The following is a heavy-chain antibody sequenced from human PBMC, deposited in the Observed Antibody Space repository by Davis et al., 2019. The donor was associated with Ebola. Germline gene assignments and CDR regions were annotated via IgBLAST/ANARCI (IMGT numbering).Heavy chain of an antibody. CDR1: GGSFSGYY. CDR2: INHSGST. J-gene: IGHJ3*02. CDR3: ARGGRGAFDI. V-gene: IGHV4-34*01. Sequence: MPGGSLRLSCAVYGGSFSGYYWSWIRQPPGKGLEWIGEINHSGSTNYNPSLKSRVTISVDKSKNQFSLKLSSVTAADTAVYYCARGGRGAFDIWGQGTMVTVSS.